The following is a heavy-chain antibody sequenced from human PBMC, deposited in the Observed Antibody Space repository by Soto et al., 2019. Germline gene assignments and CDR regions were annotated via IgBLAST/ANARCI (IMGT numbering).Heavy chain of an antibody. Sequence: QVQLVQSGAEVQKPGASVKVSCKASGYTFTGYYMHWVRQAPGQGLERMGWINPNSGGTNYAQKFQGRVTITADESTSTAYMELSSLRAEDTAVYYCARDPPRQQLVRNTYYGMDVWCQGTTVTVSS. CDR2: INPNSGGT. D-gene: IGHD6-13*01. CDR1: GYTFTGYY. V-gene: IGHV1-2*02. CDR3: ARDPPRQQLVRNTYYGMDV. J-gene: IGHJ6*02.